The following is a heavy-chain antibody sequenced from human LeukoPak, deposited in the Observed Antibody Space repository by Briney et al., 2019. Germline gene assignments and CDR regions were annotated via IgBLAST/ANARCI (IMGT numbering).Heavy chain of an antibody. V-gene: IGHV3-66*01. CDR1: GFTVSSNY. CDR2: IYSGGST. Sequence: GVLRLSCAASGFTVSSNYMSWVRQAPGKGLEWVSVIYSGGSTYYADSVKGRFTISRDNSKNTLYLQMNSLRAEDTAVYYCARDLRYCSSTSCPYWGQGTLVTVSS. D-gene: IGHD2-2*01. J-gene: IGHJ4*02. CDR3: ARDLRYCSSTSCPY.